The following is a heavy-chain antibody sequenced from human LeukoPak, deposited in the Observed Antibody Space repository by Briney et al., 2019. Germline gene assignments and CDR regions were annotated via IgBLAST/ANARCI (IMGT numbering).Heavy chain of an antibody. V-gene: IGHV3-30*02. CDR3: AKDWYGYYGYYFDY. J-gene: IGHJ4*02. D-gene: IGHD3-22*01. CDR1: GFTFSSYG. CDR2: IRYDGSNK. Sequence: GGSLRLSCAASGFTFSSYGMHWVRQAPGKGLEWVAFIRYDGSNKYYADSVKGRFTISRDNSKNTLYLQMNSLRAEDTAVYYCAKDWYGYYGYYFDYWGQGTLVTVSS.